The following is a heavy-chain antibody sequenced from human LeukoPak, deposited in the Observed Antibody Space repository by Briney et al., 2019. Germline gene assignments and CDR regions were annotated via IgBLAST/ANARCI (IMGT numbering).Heavy chain of an antibody. D-gene: IGHD2-2*01. J-gene: IGHJ5*02. CDR3: ARRRRYCSSTSCYNWFDP. Sequence: PSETLSLTCTVSGGSISSSSYYWGWIRQPPGKGLEWIGSIYYSGSTYYNPSLKSRVTISVDTSKNQFSLKLSSVTAADTAVYYCARRRRYCSSTSCYNWFDPWGQGTLVTVSS. CDR1: GGSISSSSYY. V-gene: IGHV4-39*01. CDR2: IYYSGST.